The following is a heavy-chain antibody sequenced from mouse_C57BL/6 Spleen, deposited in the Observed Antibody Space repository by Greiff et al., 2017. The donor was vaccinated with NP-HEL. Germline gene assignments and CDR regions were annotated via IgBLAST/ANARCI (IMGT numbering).Heavy chain of an antibody. D-gene: IGHD1-1*01. CDR1: GYTFTSYW. CDR3: ARGYYGSIYAMDY. Sequence: VKQSCKASGYTFTSYWMHWVKQRPIQGLEWIGNIDPSDSETHYNQKFKDKATLTVDKSSSTAYMQLSSLTSEDSAVYYCARGYYGSIYAMDYWGQGTSVTVSS. J-gene: IGHJ4*01. V-gene: IGHV1-52*01. CDR2: IDPSDSET.